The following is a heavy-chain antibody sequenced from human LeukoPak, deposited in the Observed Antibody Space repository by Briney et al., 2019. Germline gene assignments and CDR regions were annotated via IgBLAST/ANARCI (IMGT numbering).Heavy chain of an antibody. Sequence: VASVKVSCKASGYTFTGYYMHWVRQAPGQGLEWMGWINPNSGGTNYAQKFQGRVTMTRDTSISTAYMELSRLRSDDTAVYYCARTWIQLWLASRVLGVWGQGTTVTVSS. CDR2: INPNSGGT. CDR3: ARTWIQLWLASRVLGV. D-gene: IGHD5-18*01. J-gene: IGHJ6*02. V-gene: IGHV1-2*02. CDR1: GYTFTGYY.